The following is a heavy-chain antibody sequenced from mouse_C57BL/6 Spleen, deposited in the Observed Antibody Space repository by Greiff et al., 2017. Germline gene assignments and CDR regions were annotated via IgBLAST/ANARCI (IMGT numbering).Heavy chain of an antibody. CDR2: IDPETGGT. Sequence: QVHVKQSGAELVRPGASVTLSCKASGYTFTDYEMHWVKQTPVHGLEWIGAIDPETGGTAYNQKFKGKAILTADKSSSTAYMELRSLTSEDSAVYYCTREGDGYFCGYFDVWGTGTTVTVSS. V-gene: IGHV1-15*01. CDR3: TREGDGYFCGYFDV. J-gene: IGHJ1*03. CDR1: GYTFTDYE. D-gene: IGHD2-3*01.